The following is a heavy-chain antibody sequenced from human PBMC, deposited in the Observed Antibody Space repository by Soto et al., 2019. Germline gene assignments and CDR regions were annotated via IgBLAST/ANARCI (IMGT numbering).Heavy chain of an antibody. CDR1: GGSIRSNTYY. CDR3: ARVGSSGWSPDY. Sequence: PSETLSLTCTVSGGSIRSNTYYWGWIRQPPGKGLEWIGSIYDSGSTTYNNNPSLKSRVSISVDTSKNQFYLRLTSVTAADTAVYYCARVGSSGWSPDYWGQGTLVTVSS. V-gene: IGHV4-39*07. D-gene: IGHD6-19*01. CDR2: IYDSGSTTY. J-gene: IGHJ4*02.